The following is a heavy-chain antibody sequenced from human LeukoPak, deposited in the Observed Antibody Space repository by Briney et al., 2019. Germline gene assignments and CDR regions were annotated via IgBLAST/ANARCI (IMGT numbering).Heavy chain of an antibody. CDR3: AKDVVPAAISNGMDV. CDR2: ISWDGGST. Sequence: GGSLRLSCAASGFTFDDYTMHWVRQAPGKGLEWVSLISWDGGSTYYADPVKGRFTISRDNSKNSLYLQMNSLRTEDTALYYCAKDVVPAAISNGMDVWGQGTTVTVSS. CDR1: GFTFDDYT. D-gene: IGHD2-2*01. J-gene: IGHJ6*02. V-gene: IGHV3-43*01.